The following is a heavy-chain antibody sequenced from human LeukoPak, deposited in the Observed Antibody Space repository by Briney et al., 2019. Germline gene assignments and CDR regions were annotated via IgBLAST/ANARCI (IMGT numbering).Heavy chain of an antibody. CDR3: AREVTPDLSGPCFDY. D-gene: IGHD6-19*01. Sequence: SQTLSLTCAISGDSVSSNSAAWNWIRQSPSRGLEWLGRTYYRSKWYNDYAVSVKSRITSNPDTSKNQFSLQLNSVTPEDTAVYYCAREVTPDLSGPCFDYWGQGTLVPVSS. J-gene: IGHJ4*02. CDR2: TYYRSKWYN. CDR1: GDSVSSNSAA. V-gene: IGHV6-1*01.